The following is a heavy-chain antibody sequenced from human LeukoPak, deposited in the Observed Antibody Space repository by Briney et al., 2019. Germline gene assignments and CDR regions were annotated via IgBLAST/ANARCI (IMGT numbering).Heavy chain of an antibody. CDR2: ISYDGSNK. CDR1: GFTFSSYA. CDR3: AIPRITGTRAWVY. J-gene: IGHJ4*02. D-gene: IGHD1-7*01. V-gene: IGHV3-30*04. Sequence: GGSLRLSCAASGFTFSSYAMHWVRQAPGKGLEWVAVISYDGSNKYYADSVKGRFTISRDNAKNSLYLQMNSLRAEDTAVYYCAIPRITGTRAWVYWGQGTLVTVSS.